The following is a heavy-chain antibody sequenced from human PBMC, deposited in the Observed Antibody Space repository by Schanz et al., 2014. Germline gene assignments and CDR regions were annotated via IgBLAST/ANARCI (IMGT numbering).Heavy chain of an antibody. V-gene: IGHV3-11*04. Sequence: VQLLESGGGLVQPGGSLRLSCAASGFTFSDYYMSWIRQAPGKGLEWLSYIATSSSTRHYADSVKGRVTISRDNAKNSVSLQMRRLRVEDTAVYYCAKDSTHIDIVLVPTAIDYWGQGTLVTVSA. J-gene: IGHJ4*02. CDR3: AKDSTHIDIVLVPTAIDY. CDR2: IATSSSTR. D-gene: IGHD2-2*01. CDR1: GFTFSDYY.